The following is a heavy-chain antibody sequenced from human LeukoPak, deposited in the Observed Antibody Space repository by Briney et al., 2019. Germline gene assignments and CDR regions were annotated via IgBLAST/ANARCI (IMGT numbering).Heavy chain of an antibody. V-gene: IGHV3-53*01. J-gene: IGHJ4*02. CDR1: GFTVSSNY. CDR3: VRDPDALDF. Sequence: PGGSLRLSCAASGFTVSSNYMSWVRQAPGKGLEWVSVIYSGVSTYYADSVKGRFTISRDNAKNPLYLQMNSLRDEDTAVYYCVRDPDALDFWGQGTPVTVSS. CDR2: IYSGVST.